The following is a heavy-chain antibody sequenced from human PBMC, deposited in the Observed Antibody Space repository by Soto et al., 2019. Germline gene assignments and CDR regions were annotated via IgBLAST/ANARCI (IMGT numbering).Heavy chain of an antibody. D-gene: IGHD3-10*01. V-gene: IGHV3-53*01. CDR1: GFSVSRNY. J-gene: IGHJ4*02. CDR2: VYSGGAT. Sequence: QLVEPGGGLIQPGTSLTLSCAASGFSVSRNYMTWVRQAPGKGLEWVSFVYSGGATFYADSVNGRFILSRDDSQNPMYLQMNNRRAEDTAVYYCARVPGRLWGRGTLVTVAS. CDR3: ARVPGRL.